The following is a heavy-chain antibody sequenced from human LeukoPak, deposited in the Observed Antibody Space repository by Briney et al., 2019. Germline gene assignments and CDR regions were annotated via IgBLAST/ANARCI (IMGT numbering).Heavy chain of an antibody. V-gene: IGHV3-7*01. Sequence: NPGGSLRLSCAASGFTFSSYWMSWARQAPGKGLGWVANIKQDGSEKYYVDSVKGRFTISRDNAKNSLYLQMNSLRAEDTAVYYCASFIARYAFDIWGQGTMVTVSS. CDR2: IKQDGSEK. D-gene: IGHD6-13*01. CDR3: ASFIARYAFDI. CDR1: GFTFSSYW. J-gene: IGHJ3*02.